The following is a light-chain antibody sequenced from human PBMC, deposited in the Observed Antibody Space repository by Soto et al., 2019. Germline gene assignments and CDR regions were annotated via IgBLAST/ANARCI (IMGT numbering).Light chain of an antibody. CDR3: QQYNNWPIT. Sequence: EIVMTQSPATLSVSPGERATLSCRASQSVSRNLAWYQQKPGQAPRLLIYDASTRATGTPARFSGSGSGTKFTLSISSLQSEDFAVYCCQQYNNWPITFGQGTRLEI. CDR1: QSVSRN. CDR2: DAS. J-gene: IGKJ5*01. V-gene: IGKV3D-15*01.